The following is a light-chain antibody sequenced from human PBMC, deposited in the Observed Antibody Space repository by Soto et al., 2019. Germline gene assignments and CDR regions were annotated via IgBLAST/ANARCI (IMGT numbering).Light chain of an antibody. J-gene: IGKJ1*01. CDR1: QTVGSW. V-gene: IGKV1-5*01. CDR3: QQYKSYSET. CDR2: DAS. Sequence: DIQMTQSTSTLSASVGDRVTITCRASQTVGSWLAWYQQKPGTAPKFLIYDASTLESGVPSRFSGSGSGTEFTLTISSLQPDDFATYYCQQYKSYSETFGQ.